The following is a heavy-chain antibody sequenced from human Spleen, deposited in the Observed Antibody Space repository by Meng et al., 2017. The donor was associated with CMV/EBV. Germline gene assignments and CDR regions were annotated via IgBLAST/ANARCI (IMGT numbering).Heavy chain of an antibody. CDR2: INHSGST. CDR3: ARDGDGYPTDY. J-gene: IGHJ4*02. Sequence: QVQLQQWGGGLLKPSETLSLTCAVYGGSFSGYYWSWIRQPPGKGLEWIGEINHSGSTNYNPSLKSRVTISVDTSKNQFSLKLSSVTAADTAVYYCARDGDGYPTDYWGQGTLVTVSS. CDR1: GGSFSGYY. D-gene: IGHD5-24*01. V-gene: IGHV4-34*01.